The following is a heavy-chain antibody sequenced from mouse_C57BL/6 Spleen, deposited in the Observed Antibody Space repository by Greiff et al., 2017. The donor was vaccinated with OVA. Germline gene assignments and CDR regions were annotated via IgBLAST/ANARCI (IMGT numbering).Heavy chain of an antibody. CDR1: GYTFTSYW. V-gene: IGHV1-64*01. D-gene: IGHD1-1*01. CDR2: IHPNSGST. J-gene: IGHJ3*01. CDR3: AREDYDGSIVAY. Sequence: QVQLQQPGAELVKPGASVKLSCKASGYTFTSYWMHWVKQRPGQGLEWIGMIHPNSGSTNYNEKFKSKATLTVDKSSSTAYMQLSSLTSEDSAVYYCAREDYDGSIVAYWGQGTLVTVSA.